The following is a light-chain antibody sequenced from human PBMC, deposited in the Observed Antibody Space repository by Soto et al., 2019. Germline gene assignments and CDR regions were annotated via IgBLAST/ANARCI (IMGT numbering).Light chain of an antibody. CDR3: QQYGSLPGT. CDR1: QSVTSTY. V-gene: IGKV3-20*01. Sequence: EIVLTQSPGTLSLSPGESATLSCRASQSVTSTYLAWYQQKPGQAPRLLLFGASIRDTGIPDRFSGSGSGTDFTLTIRRLESEDFAVYYCQQYGSLPGTFGQGTKVEIK. CDR2: GAS. J-gene: IGKJ1*01.